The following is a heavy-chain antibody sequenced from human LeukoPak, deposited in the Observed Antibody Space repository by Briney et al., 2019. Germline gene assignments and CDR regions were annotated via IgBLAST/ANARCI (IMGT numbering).Heavy chain of an antibody. D-gene: IGHD1-20*01. CDR2: MFYTGKP. CDR3: ASIWYDLNSAFHFDS. Sequence: PSETLSLTCTLAAASVSSGAYCCGWLRQHPGKGLEWIGYMFYTGKPYNNPSVKSRVYLSVDTSNDQFSLRLTSVTAADTAVYYCASIWYDLNSAFHFDSWGQGLLVTVSS. V-gene: IGHV4-31*03. J-gene: IGHJ4*02. CDR1: AASVSSGAYC.